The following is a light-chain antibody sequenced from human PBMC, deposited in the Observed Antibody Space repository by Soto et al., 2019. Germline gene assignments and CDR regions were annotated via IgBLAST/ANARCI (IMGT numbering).Light chain of an antibody. CDR3: QQYGSVPV. CDR1: QDIRNF. CDR2: DAS. Sequence: DIQMTQSPPSLSASVGDRVTITCRASQDIRNFVAWYQQKPGKAPKLLIYDASTLQSGVPARFSGSGSGTDFTLTINRLQPEDVATYSCQQYGSVPVFGPGTKVEIK. J-gene: IGKJ3*01. V-gene: IGKV1-27*01.